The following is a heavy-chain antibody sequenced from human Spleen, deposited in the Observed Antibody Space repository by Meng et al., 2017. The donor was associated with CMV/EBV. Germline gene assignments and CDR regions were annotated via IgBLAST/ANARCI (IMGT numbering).Heavy chain of an antibody. CDR1: GGSISSSSYY. D-gene: IGHD2-2*02. Sequence: GSLRLSCTVSGGSISSSSYYWGWIRQPPGKGLEWIGSIYYSGSTYYNPSLKSRVTISVDTSKNQFSLKLSSVTAADTAVYYCARHMFVVVPAAIDTPFDYWGQGTLVTVSS. CDR3: ARHMFVVVPAAIDTPFDY. J-gene: IGHJ4*02. CDR2: IYYSGST. V-gene: IGHV4-39*01.